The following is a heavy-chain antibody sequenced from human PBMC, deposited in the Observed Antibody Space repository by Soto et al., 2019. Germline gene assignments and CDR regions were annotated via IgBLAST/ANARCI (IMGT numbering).Heavy chain of an antibody. CDR1: GGTLSSYA. CDR3: ASPKFRFWQQLDP. Sequence: SVKVSWKASGGTLSSYAISWVRQAPGQGIEWMGGIIPIFGTANYAQKFQGRVTITADESTSTAYMELSSLRSEDTAVYYCASPKFRFWQQLDPWGQGTLVTVSS. D-gene: IGHD3-3*01. CDR2: IIPIFGTA. V-gene: IGHV1-69*13. J-gene: IGHJ5*02.